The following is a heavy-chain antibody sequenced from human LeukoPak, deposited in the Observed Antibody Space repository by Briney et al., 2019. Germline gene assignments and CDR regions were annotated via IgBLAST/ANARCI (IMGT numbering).Heavy chain of an antibody. CDR3: ARLTFHYDGSGYYFDY. D-gene: IGHD3-22*01. V-gene: IGHV4-39*01. J-gene: IGHJ4*02. CDR1: GGSISSSSYY. CDR2: LHYGGST. Sequence: PSETLSLTCTVSGGSISSSSYYWGWIRQPPGTGLEWIGSLHYGGSTYYNPSLKSRVTISVDTSKKQISLKQNSVTAADTAVYYCARLTFHYDGSGYYFDYWGQGTLVTVSS.